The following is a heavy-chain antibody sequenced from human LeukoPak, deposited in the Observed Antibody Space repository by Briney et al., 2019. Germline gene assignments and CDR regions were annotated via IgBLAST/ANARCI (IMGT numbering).Heavy chain of an antibody. CDR1: GYTFTSYG. D-gene: IGHD3-22*01. CDR3: ARDRRYYDSSGAFDI. Sequence: GASVKVSCKASGYTFTSYGISWVRQAPGQGLEWMGGIIPIFGTANYAQKFQGRVTITADESTSTAYMELSSLRSEDTAVYYCARDRRYYDSSGAFDIWGQGTMVTVSS. V-gene: IGHV1-69*13. CDR2: IIPIFGTA. J-gene: IGHJ3*02.